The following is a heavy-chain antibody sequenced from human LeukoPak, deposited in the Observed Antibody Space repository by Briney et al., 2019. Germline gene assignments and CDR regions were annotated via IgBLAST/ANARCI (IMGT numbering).Heavy chain of an antibody. D-gene: IGHD4-17*01. J-gene: IGHJ4*02. CDR3: ARGDGDYYFDY. Sequence: SETLSLTCTVSGGSISSGGYYWSWIRQHPGKVLEWIGYIYYSGSTYYNPSLKSRVTISVDTSKNQFSLKLSSVTAADTAVYYCARGDGDYYFDYWGQGTLVTVSS. V-gene: IGHV4-31*03. CDR1: GGSISSGGYY. CDR2: IYYSGST.